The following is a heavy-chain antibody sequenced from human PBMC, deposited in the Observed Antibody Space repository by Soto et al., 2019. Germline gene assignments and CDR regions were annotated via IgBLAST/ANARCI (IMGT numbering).Heavy chain of an antibody. CDR3: ARDHYVYDILTGYGYYYGMDV. Sequence: TSETRSLTCTVSGGSISSGDYYWSWIRQPPGKGLEWIGYIYYSGSTYYNPSLKSRVTISVDTSKNQFSLKLSSVTAADTAVYYCARDHYVYDILTGYGYYYGMDVWGQGTTVTVSS. CDR2: IYYSGST. J-gene: IGHJ6*02. D-gene: IGHD3-9*01. CDR1: GGSISSGDYY. V-gene: IGHV4-30-4*01.